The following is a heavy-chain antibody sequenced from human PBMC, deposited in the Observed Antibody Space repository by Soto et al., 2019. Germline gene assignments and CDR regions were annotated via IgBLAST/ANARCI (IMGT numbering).Heavy chain of an antibody. CDR2: ISAYNGNT. J-gene: IGHJ6*02. V-gene: IGHV1-18*01. D-gene: IGHD2-2*01. CDR3: ARGDIVLVPAASRQYYYYYGMDV. CDR1: GYTFTSYG. Sequence: QVQLVQSGAEVKKPGASVKVSCKASGYTFTSYGISWVRQAPGQGLEWMGWISAYNGNTNYAQKLQGRVTMTTDTSTSTAYMELRSQRSDDTAVYYCARGDIVLVPAASRQYYYYYGMDVWGQGTTVTVSS.